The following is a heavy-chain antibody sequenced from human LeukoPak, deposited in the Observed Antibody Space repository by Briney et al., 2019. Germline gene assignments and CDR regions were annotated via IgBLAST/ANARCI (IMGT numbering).Heavy chain of an antibody. Sequence: PGGSLRLSCAASGFTFSSYAMSWVRQAPGKRLEWVSAISGSGGSTYYADSVKGRFTISRDNSKNTLYLQMNSLRAEDTAVYYCAKDTPIAAAGTITTLPLGYWGQGTLVTVSS. CDR3: AKDTPIAAAGTITTLPLGY. J-gene: IGHJ4*02. D-gene: IGHD6-13*01. V-gene: IGHV3-23*01. CDR1: GFTFSSYA. CDR2: ISGSGGST.